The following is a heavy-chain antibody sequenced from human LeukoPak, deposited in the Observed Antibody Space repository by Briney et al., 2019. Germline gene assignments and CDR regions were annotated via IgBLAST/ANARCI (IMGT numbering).Heavy chain of an antibody. D-gene: IGHD3-10*01. Sequence: SVKVSCRASGGTFSSYAISWVRQAPGQGLEWMGRIISILGIANYAQKFQGRVTITADKSTSTAYMELSSLRSEDTAVYYCARDASGAFDIWGQGTMVTVSS. V-gene: IGHV1-69*04. CDR1: GGTFSSYA. CDR3: ARDASGAFDI. CDR2: IISILGIA. J-gene: IGHJ3*02.